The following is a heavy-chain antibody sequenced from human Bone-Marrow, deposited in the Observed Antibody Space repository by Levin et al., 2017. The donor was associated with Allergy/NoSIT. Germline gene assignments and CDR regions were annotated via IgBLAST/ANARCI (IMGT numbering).Heavy chain of an antibody. CDR1: GGSLRSLNFF. CDR2: ISASGSA. Sequence: NPSETLSLTCSVSGGSLRSLNFFWSWVRQHAGKGPEWIGYISASGSAYYNPSLEGRVTISIDTSKSQFSLNLRSVTAADTATYSCAREDIRPGFGYLDGFDIWGQGTMVTVCS. J-gene: IGHJ3*02. D-gene: IGHD3-10*01. CDR3: AREDIRPGFGYLDGFDI. V-gene: IGHV4-31*03.